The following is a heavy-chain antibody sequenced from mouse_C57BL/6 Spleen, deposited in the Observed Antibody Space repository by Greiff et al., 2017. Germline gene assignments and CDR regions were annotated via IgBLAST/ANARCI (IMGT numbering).Heavy chain of an antibody. CDR2: IYPGGGDT. D-gene: IGHD2-10*01. J-gene: IGHJ4*01. Sequence: VQLVESGAELAKPGASVKISCKASGYAFSSYWMNWVKQRPGQGLEWIGQIYPGGGDTNYNGKFKGKATLTADKSSSTAYMQLSSLTSEDSAVYFCARAATTYYGNWGYAMDYWGQGTSVTVSS. V-gene: IGHV1-80*01. CDR3: ARAATTYYGNWGYAMDY. CDR1: GYAFSSYW.